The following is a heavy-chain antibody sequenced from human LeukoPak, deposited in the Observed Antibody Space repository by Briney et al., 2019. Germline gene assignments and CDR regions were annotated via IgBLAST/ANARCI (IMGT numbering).Heavy chain of an antibody. CDR1: GFTFSDYY. D-gene: IGHD3-22*01. J-gene: IGHJ5*02. V-gene: IGHV3-11*01. CDR3: ARYNSAYSSPP. CDR2: ISSSGNTI. Sequence: GGSLRFSDAASGFTFSDYYMSWSRKAPGKGREWGAYISSSGNTIYYAGSVKGRFTISRDNAKNSLYLQMNSLRAEDTAVYFCARYNSAYSSPPWGQGTLVTVSS.